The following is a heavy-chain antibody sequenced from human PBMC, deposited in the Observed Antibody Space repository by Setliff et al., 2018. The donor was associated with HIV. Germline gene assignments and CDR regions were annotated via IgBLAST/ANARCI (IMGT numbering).Heavy chain of an antibody. V-gene: IGHV4-31*03. CDR3: ARVGSVIQVTLFGMDV. D-gene: IGHD5-18*01. CDR2: ITYSGST. J-gene: IGHJ6*02. Sequence: SATLSLTCSVSGGSISRVGYYWSWIRQHPGKGLEWIGYITYSGSTYYNPSLMSRVSISPDTSKNQFSLKLTSVTAADTAVYYCARVGSVIQVTLFGMDVWGQGTTVTVSS. CDR1: GGSISRVGYY.